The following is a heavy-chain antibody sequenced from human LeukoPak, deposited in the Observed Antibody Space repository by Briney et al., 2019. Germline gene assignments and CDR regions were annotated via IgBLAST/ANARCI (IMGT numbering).Heavy chain of an antibody. CDR3: AREGRALADLPTSDY. Sequence: TSETLSLTCTVSGGSISSSRYYWGWIRQPPGKGLEWIGSIYYSGSTYYNPSLKSRLTISVDTSKNQFSLKLSSVTAADTAEYYCAREGRALADLPTSDYWGQGTLVTVSS. CDR2: IYYSGST. J-gene: IGHJ4*02. CDR1: GGSISSSRYY. D-gene: IGHD6-25*01. V-gene: IGHV4-39*07.